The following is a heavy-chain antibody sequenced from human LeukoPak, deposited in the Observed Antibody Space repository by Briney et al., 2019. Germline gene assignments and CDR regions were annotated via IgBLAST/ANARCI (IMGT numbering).Heavy chain of an antibody. CDR3: AKGGYDYDISGYGY. D-gene: IGHD3-22*01. Sequence: GSLGLSCAASGFTFSGYGMHWVRQAPGKGLEWVAVIWYDGSNKYYADSVKGRFTISRDNSKNTLYLQMNSLGAEDTAVYYCAKGGYDYDISGYGYWGQGTLVTVSS. CDR2: IWYDGSNK. CDR1: GFTFSGYG. V-gene: IGHV3-33*03. J-gene: IGHJ4*02.